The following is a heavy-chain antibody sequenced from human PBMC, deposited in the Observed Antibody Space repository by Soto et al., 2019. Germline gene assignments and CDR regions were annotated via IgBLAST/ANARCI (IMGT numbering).Heavy chain of an antibody. J-gene: IGHJ4*02. V-gene: IGHV1-69*01. CDR3: ARGYDDYSNYYFDY. CDR1: GGTFSSYA. D-gene: IGHD4-4*01. CDR2: IIPIFGTA. Sequence: QVQLVQSGAEVKKPGSSVKVSCKASGGTFSSYAISWVRQAPGQGLEWMGGIIPIFGTANYAQKFQGRVTITADESTSTAYRELSSLRSEDTAVYYCARGYDDYSNYYFDYWGQGTLVTVSS.